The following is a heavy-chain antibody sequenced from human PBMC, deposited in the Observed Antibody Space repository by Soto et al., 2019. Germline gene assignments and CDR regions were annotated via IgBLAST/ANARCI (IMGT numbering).Heavy chain of an antibody. D-gene: IGHD4-17*01. Sequence: EVQLVESGGGLVQPGGSLRLSCAASGFTDSSNYMSWVRQAPGKGLEWVSVIYSGGSTYYADSVKGRFTISRDNSKNTLYLQMNSLRAEDTAVYYCARTVRGLFFDYWGQGTLVTVSS. CDR3: ARTVRGLFFDY. CDR1: GFTDSSNY. CDR2: IYSGGST. J-gene: IGHJ4*02. V-gene: IGHV3-66*01.